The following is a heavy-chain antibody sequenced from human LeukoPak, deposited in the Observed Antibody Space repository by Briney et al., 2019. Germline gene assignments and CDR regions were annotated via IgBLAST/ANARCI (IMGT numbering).Heavy chain of an antibody. J-gene: IGHJ4*02. Sequence: PGGSLRLSCAASGFTVSSNYMSWVRQAPGKGLEWVASIGPTGFDRYHADSIKGRFTISRDNANNFLYLQMDSLRAEDTAVYYCATETNGRHYDYWGQGTLLTVSS. CDR1: GFTVSSNY. CDR3: ATETNGRHYDY. D-gene: IGHD1-14*01. CDR2: IGPTGFDR. V-gene: IGHV3-21*06.